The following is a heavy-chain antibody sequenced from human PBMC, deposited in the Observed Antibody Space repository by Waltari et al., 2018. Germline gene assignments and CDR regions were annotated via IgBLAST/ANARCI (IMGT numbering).Heavy chain of an antibody. D-gene: IGHD6-19*01. J-gene: IGHJ4*02. V-gene: IGHV4-59*11. CDR3: ARALAGALVDY. Sequence: QVQLQESGPGLVKPSEPLSLTCTVSGGSISSHYWSWIRQPPGKGLEWIGYIYYSGSTNYNPSLKSRVTISVDTSKNQFSLKLSSVTAADTAVYYCARALAGALVDYWGQGTLVTVSS. CDR2: IYYSGST. CDR1: GGSISSHY.